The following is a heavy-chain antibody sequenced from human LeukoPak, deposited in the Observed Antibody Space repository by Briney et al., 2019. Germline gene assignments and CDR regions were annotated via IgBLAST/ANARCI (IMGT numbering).Heavy chain of an antibody. CDR2: IYPGDSDT. J-gene: IGHJ6*03. CDR1: GYSFTSYR. Sequence: GESLKISCKGSGYSFTSYRIGWVRQMPGKGLEWMGIIYPGDSDTRYTPSFQGQVTISADKSISTAYLQWSSLRASDTAMYYCARHRSDYYYYYMDVWGKGTTVTVSS. CDR3: ARHRSDYYYYYMDV. V-gene: IGHV5-51*01.